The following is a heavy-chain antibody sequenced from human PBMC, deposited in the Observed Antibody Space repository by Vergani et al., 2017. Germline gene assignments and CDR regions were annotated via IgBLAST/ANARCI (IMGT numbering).Heavy chain of an antibody. D-gene: IGHD3-22*01. V-gene: IGHV4-59*01. J-gene: IGHJ4*02. CDR2: MYHSGST. CDR1: GGSMSGYY. Sequence: QVRLQESGPGLVKPSETLSLTCSVSGGSMSGYYWSWIRQPPGKELEWIGYMYHSGSTNYNPSLETRVTISGDTSKNQFSLKLNSVTAADTAVYYCGRVNTDSSGYYWYYFDYWGQGTLVTVSS. CDR3: GRVNTDSSGYYWYYFDY.